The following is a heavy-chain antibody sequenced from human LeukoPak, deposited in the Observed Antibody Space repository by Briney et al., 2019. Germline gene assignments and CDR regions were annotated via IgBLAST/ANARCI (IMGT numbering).Heavy chain of an antibody. Sequence: PGGSLRLSCAASGFTFSGYNMNWVRQAPGKGLEWVSSISHSSTYIYYADSLKGRFTTSRDNAKDSLYLQMNSLRAEDTAVYYCARDVTLDYWGQGSLVTVSS. J-gene: IGHJ4*02. V-gene: IGHV3-21*01. D-gene: IGHD2-21*02. CDR2: ISHSSTYI. CDR3: ARDVTLDY. CDR1: GFTFSGYN.